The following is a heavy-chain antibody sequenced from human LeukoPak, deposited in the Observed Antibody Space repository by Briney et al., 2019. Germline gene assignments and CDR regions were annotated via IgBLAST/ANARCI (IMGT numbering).Heavy chain of an antibody. CDR2: INPNSGST. D-gene: IGHD6-19*01. J-gene: IGHJ4*02. CDR1: GYTFTGYY. Sequence: AASVKVSCKASGYTFTGYYIHWVRQAPGQGLEWLGWINPNSGSTSYAQKFQGRVTMTRDTSTSTVYMELSSLRSEDTAVYYCARRVVAGKGVYFDYWGQGTLVTVSS. V-gene: IGHV1-46*01. CDR3: ARRVVAGKGVYFDY.